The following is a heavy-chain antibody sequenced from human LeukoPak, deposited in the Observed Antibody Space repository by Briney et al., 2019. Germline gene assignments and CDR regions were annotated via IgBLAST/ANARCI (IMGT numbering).Heavy chain of an antibody. CDR1: GYRFTSYG. CDR3: ARDRLTSSSFRHYYDTAGYQSDALDL. J-gene: IGHJ3*01. V-gene: IGHV1-18*01. Sequence: GASVKVSCKASGYRFTSYGFSWVRQAPGQGLEWMGWISAYSGTTDYPQKVQGRVTMTPDTSTTTAYMELRSLRSDDTAVYYCARDRLTSSSFRHYYDTAGYQSDALDLWGQGTSVTVSS. D-gene: IGHD3-22*01. CDR2: ISAYSGTT.